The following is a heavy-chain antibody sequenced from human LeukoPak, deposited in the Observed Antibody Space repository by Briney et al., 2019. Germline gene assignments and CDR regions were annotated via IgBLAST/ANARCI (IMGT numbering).Heavy chain of an antibody. CDR2: IRSKAYGGTT. CDR3: SRVRYRSGRSCYFGAFDI. Sequence: PGGSLGLSCTASGLTFGDYAMSWVRQAPGKGLEWVSFIRSKAYGGTTEYAASVKGRFIISRDDSKSIAYLQMNSLKTEDTAVYYCSRVRYRSGRSCYFGAFDIWGQGTMVTVSS. V-gene: IGHV3-49*04. D-gene: IGHD2-15*01. J-gene: IGHJ3*02. CDR1: GLTFGDYA.